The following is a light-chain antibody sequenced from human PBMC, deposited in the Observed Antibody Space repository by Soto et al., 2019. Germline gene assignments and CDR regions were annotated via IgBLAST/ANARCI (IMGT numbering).Light chain of an antibody. J-gene: IGKJ3*01. CDR1: QSVSSY. Sequence: EIVLTQSPATLSLSPGERATLSCRASQSVSSYLAWYQQKPGQAPRLLIYGASTRATDIPDRFSGSGSDTDFALTISRLEPEDFAVYYCQQYSGSPFTFGPGTKVNIK. CDR3: QQYSGSPFT. CDR2: GAS. V-gene: IGKV3-20*01.